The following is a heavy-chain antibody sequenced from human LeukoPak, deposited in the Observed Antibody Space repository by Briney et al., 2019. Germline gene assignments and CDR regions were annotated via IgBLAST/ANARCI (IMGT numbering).Heavy chain of an antibody. Sequence: GGSLRLSCAASGFTVSSNYMNWVRQAPGKGLEWVSFNYGGGGTSYADSVKGRFTISRDNSKNTLYLQMNSLRAEDTAVYYCARDKPGTYGYYYYAMDVWGQGTTVTVSS. V-gene: IGHV3-66*01. CDR3: ARDKPGTYGYYYYAMDV. CDR2: NYGGGGT. CDR1: GFTVSSNY. D-gene: IGHD1-26*01. J-gene: IGHJ6*02.